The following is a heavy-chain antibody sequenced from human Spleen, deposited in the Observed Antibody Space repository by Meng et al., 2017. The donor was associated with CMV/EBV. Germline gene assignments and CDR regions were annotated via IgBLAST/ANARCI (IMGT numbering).Heavy chain of an antibody. CDR2: ISPDGTNK. V-gene: IGHV3-30*18. CDR3: AKGGPQWLVESYFDY. Sequence: GESLKISCAVSGFTFSNYNMNWVRQAPGRGLEWVAVISPDGTNKWYTDSVKGRFTISRDSSKNTLYLQMNRLRVEDTALYYCAKGGPQWLVESYFDYWGQGTLVTVSS. D-gene: IGHD6-19*01. J-gene: IGHJ4*02. CDR1: GFTFSNYN.